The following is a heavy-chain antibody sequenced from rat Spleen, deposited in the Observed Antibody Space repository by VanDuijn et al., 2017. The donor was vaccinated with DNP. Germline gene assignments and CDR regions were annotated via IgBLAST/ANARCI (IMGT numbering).Heavy chain of an antibody. D-gene: IGHD4-2*01. Sequence: EVQLVESGGGLVQPGRSLKLSCAASGFIFSDYDMAWVRQAPTKGLEWVASISPSGGSTYYRDSVKGRFTVSRDNAKSTLYLQMDSLRSEYTATYYCARQTGALTGVMDAWGQGASVTVSS. CDR1: GFIFSDYD. V-gene: IGHV5-25*01. CDR2: ISPSGGST. J-gene: IGHJ4*01. CDR3: ARQTGALTGVMDA.